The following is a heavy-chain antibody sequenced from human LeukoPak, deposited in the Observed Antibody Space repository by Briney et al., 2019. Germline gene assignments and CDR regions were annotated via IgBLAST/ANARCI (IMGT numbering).Heavy chain of an antibody. V-gene: IGHV3-48*04. J-gene: IGHJ4*02. CDR1: GFTFSSYW. D-gene: IGHD3/OR15-3a*01. CDR2: ISSSGSTI. Sequence: GGSLRLSCAASGFTFSSYWMSWVRQAPGKGLEWVSYISSSGSTIYYADSVKGRFTISRDNAKNSLYLQMNSLRAEDTAVYYCARVSGLGAFDYWGQGTLVTVSS. CDR3: ARVSGLGAFDY.